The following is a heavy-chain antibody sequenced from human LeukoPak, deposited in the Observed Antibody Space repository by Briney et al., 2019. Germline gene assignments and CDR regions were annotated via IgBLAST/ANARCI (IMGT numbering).Heavy chain of an antibody. CDR1: GFTFSSYS. CDR3: ARDFDRRTRKIGRDSLYYYYYYMDV. Sequence: GGSLRLSCAASGFTFSSYSMNWVRQAPGKGLEWVSYISSSSTIYYADSVKGRFTISRDNAKNSLYLQMNSLRAEDTAVYYCARDFDRRTRKIGRDSLYYYYYYMDVWGKGTTVTVSS. CDR2: ISSSSTI. V-gene: IGHV3-48*01. D-gene: IGHD3-9*01. J-gene: IGHJ6*03.